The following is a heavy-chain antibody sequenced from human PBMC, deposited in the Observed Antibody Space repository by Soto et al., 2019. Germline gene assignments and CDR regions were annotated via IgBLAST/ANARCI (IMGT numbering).Heavy chain of an antibody. CDR3: AILDYDFWSGDYTPNDACDN. Sequence: GESLKISCKGSGYSFTGYWIGWVRQMPGKGLEWMGIIYPGDSDTRYSPSFQGQVTFSVDKSISTAYLQWSSLKAADTAMYYCAILDYDFWSGDYTPNDACDNRGQRTIVTVSS. D-gene: IGHD3-3*01. CDR1: GYSFTGYW. V-gene: IGHV5-51*01. J-gene: IGHJ3*02. CDR2: IYPGDSDT.